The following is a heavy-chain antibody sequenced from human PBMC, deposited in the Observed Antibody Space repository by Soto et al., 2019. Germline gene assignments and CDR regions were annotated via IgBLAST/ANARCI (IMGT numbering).Heavy chain of an antibody. Sequence: ESGGGLVQPGGSLRLSCAASGFTFSSYSMNWVRQAPGKGLEWVSYISSSSSTIYYADSVKGRFTISRDNAKNSLYLQMNSLRAEDTAVYYCARLWFGESPHFDYWGQGTLVTVSS. CDR3: ARLWFGESPHFDY. J-gene: IGHJ4*02. CDR1: GFTFSSYS. D-gene: IGHD3-10*01. CDR2: ISSSSSTI. V-gene: IGHV3-48*01.